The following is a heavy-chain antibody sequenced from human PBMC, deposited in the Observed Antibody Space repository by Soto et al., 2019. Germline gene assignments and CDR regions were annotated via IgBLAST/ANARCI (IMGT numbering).Heavy chain of an antibody. CDR1: GGTFSSHA. J-gene: IGHJ6*02. V-gene: IGHV1-69*13. Sequence: SVKVSCKASGGTFSSHAISWVRQAPGRGLEWMGGIIPIFGATNYAQNFRARVTITADESTSTAYMELSSLTSEDTAVYYCGSVGYCSSTNCLFYYYHYGMDVWGQGTTVTVSS. D-gene: IGHD2-2*03. CDR2: IIPIFGAT. CDR3: GSVGYCSSTNCLFYYYHYGMDV.